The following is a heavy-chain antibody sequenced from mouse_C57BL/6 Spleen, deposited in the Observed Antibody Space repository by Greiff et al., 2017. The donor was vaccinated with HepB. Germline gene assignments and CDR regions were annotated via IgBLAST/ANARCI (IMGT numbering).Heavy chain of an antibody. J-gene: IGHJ1*03. Sequence: QVQLQQPGAELVKPGASVKVSCKASGYTFTSYWMHWVKQRPGQGLEWIGRIHPSDSDTNYNQKFKGKATLTVDKSSSTAYMQLSSLTSADSAVYYCAIEGHYYGSSLYWYFDVWGTGTTVTVSS. CDR1: GYTFTSYW. CDR3: AIEGHYYGSSLYWYFDV. D-gene: IGHD1-1*01. CDR2: IHPSDSDT. V-gene: IGHV1-74*01.